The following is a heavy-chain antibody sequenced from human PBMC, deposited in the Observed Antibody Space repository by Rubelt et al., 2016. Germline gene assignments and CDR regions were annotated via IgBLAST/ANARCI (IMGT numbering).Heavy chain of an antibody. J-gene: IGHJ4*02. Sequence: QVQLVQSGAEVKKPGSSVKVSCKASGGTFSSYAISWVRQAPGQGLEWMGRIISSTGGTRYTEKFRGEVTMTRDTSISTAYMEVSSLRSDGTADYYCARELRKQMVIDNWGPGTLVTVSS. V-gene: IGHV1-2*02. CDR1: GGTFSSYA. D-gene: IGHD6-13*01. CDR2: IISSTGGT. CDR3: ARELRKQMVIDN.